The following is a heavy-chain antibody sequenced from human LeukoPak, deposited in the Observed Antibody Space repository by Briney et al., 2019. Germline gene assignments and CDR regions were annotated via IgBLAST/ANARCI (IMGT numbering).Heavy chain of an antibody. J-gene: IGHJ4*02. CDR1: GGSISGYY. V-gene: IGHV4-34*01. D-gene: IGHD6-19*01. CDR3: ASTMPPGIAVAGSGDY. Sequence: SETLSLTCTVSGGSISGYYWSWIRQPPGKGLEWIGEINHSGSTNYNPSLKSRVTISVDASKNQFSLKLSSVTAADTAVYYCASTMPPGIAVAGSGDYWGQGTLVTVSS. CDR2: INHSGST.